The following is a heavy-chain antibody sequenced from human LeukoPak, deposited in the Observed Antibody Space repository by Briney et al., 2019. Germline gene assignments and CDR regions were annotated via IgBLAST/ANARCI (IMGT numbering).Heavy chain of an antibody. CDR3: TTDGCSGGGCFSGHY. V-gene: IGHV3-15*01. CDR2: IKSKTDGGAT. D-gene: IGHD2-15*01. CDR1: GFTFSKAW. Sequence: PVGSLRLSCAASGFTFSKAWMSWVRQAPGKGLEWVGRIKSKTDGGATDYAAPVKGRFPISRDDSKNTLYLHMNSPKTDDTAVYYCTTDGCSGGGCFSGHYWGQGTLVTVSS. J-gene: IGHJ4*02.